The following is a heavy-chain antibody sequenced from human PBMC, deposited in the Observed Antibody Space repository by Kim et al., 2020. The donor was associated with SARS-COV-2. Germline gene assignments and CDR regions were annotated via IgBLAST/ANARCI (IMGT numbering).Heavy chain of an antibody. Sequence: GGSLRLSCAASGFTFSSYAMSWVRQAPGKGLEWVSAISGSGGSTYYADSVKGRFTISRDNSKNTLYLQMNSLRAEDTAVYYCAKDISVDSPGSFGELYYFDSWGQGTLVTVSS. CDR2: ISGSGGST. CDR1: GFTFSSYA. D-gene: IGHD3-10*01. CDR3: AKDISVDSPGSFGELYYFDS. V-gene: IGHV3-23*01. J-gene: IGHJ4*02.